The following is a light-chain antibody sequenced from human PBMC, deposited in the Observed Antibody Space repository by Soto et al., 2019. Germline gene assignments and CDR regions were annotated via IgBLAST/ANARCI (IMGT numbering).Light chain of an antibody. J-gene: IGLJ3*02. Sequence: QSALTQHASVSGSPGQSITISCTGTSSDVGGYNYVSWYQQHPGKAPKVMIYEVSNRPSGVSNRFSGSKSGNTASLTISGLQAEDEADYYCSSYTSSNTWVFGGGTKLTVL. V-gene: IGLV2-14*01. CDR1: SSDVGGYNY. CDR2: EVS. CDR3: SSYTSSNTWV.